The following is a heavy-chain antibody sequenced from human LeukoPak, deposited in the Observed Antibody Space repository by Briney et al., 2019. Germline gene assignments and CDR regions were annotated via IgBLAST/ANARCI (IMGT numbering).Heavy chain of an antibody. D-gene: IGHD6-19*01. J-gene: IGHJ4*02. CDR3: CSGWRASY. CDR2: TSGSGGST. Sequence: GGSLRLSCAVSGFAFSNYAMSWVRQAPGKGLEWVSGTSGSGGSTYYADSVKGRFTISRDNSKNTLYLQMNSLRAEDTAVYYCCSGWRASYWGQGTLVTVSS. V-gene: IGHV3-23*01. CDR1: GFAFSNYA.